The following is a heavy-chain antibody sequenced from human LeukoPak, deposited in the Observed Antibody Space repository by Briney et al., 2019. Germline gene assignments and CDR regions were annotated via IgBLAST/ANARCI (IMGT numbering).Heavy chain of an antibody. CDR3: AELGITMIGGV. CDR2: ISSSGSTI. V-gene: IGHV3-48*03. CDR1: GFTFSSYE. D-gene: IGHD3-10*02. Sequence: GGSLRLSCAASGFTFSSYEMNWVRQAPGKGLEWVSYISSSGSTIYYADSVKGRFTISRDNAKNSLYLQMNSMRAEDTAVYYCAELGITMIGGVWGKGTTVTVSS. J-gene: IGHJ6*04.